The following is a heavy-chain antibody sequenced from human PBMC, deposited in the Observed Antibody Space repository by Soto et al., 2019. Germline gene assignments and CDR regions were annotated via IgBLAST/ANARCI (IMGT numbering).Heavy chain of an antibody. D-gene: IGHD3-22*01. V-gene: IGHV1-69*13. CDR1: GGTFSSYA. Sequence: SVKVSCKASGGTFSSYAISWVRQAPGQGLEWMGGIIPIFGTANYAQKFQGRVTITADESTSTAYMELSSLRSEDTAVYYCARDRGRDYYYDSSGYSPRLDYWGQGTLVTVSS. J-gene: IGHJ4*02. CDR3: ARDRGRDYYYDSSGYSPRLDY. CDR2: IIPIFGTA.